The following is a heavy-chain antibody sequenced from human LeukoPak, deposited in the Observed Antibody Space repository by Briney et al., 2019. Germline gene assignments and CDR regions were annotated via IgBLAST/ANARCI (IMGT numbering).Heavy chain of an antibody. CDR2: ISSSGSTI. CDR1: GFTFTSYE. J-gene: IGHJ4*02. CDR3: PRGQDWSASY. V-gene: IGHV3-48*03. D-gene: IGHD3-3*01. Sequence: GGSLRPSCAASGFTFTSYEMNGVRQAPGKGREWVSYISSSGSTIYYVDSVEGRLTISRDNAKNSLYLQMNSLRAKDTAVYYCPRGQDWSASYGGQGTPVTASS.